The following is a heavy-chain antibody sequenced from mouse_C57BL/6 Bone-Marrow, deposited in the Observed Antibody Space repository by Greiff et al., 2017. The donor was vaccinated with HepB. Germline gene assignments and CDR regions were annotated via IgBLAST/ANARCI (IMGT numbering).Heavy chain of an antibody. J-gene: IGHJ1*03. Sequence: QVQLKQSGAELVKPGASVKISCKASGYAFSSYWMNWVKQRPGKGLEWIGQIYPGDGDTNYNGKFKGKATLTADKSSSTAYMQLSSLTSEDSAVEVCAREYYYGSSYSWYFDVWGTGTTVTVAS. D-gene: IGHD1-1*01. CDR3: AREYYYGSSYSWYFDV. CDR2: IYPGDGDT. V-gene: IGHV1-80*01. CDR1: GYAFSSYW.